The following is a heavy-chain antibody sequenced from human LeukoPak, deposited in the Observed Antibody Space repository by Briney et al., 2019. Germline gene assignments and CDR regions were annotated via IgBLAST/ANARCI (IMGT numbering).Heavy chain of an antibody. D-gene: IGHD3-3*01. J-gene: IGHJ6*02. CDR3: AREANITIFGVVPQPPMDV. Sequence: PSETLSLTCDVYGGSFSGYYWSWIRQPPGKGLEWIGEINHSGSTNYNPSLKSRVTISVDTSKNQFSLKLSSVTAADTAVYYCAREANITIFGVVPQPPMDVWGQGTTVTVSS. CDR2: INHSGST. V-gene: IGHV4-34*01. CDR1: GGSFSGYY.